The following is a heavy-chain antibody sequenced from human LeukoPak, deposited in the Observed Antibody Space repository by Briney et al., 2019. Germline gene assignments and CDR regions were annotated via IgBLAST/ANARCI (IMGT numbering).Heavy chain of an antibody. CDR2: ISYDGSNK. D-gene: IGHD5-24*01. Sequence: GGSLRLSCAAPGFTVSSNYMSWVRQAPGKGLEWVAVISYDGSNKYYADSVKGRFTISRDNSKNTLYLQMNSLRAEDTAVYYCARERLGYIYYYGMDVWGQGTTVTVSS. CDR1: GFTVSSNY. CDR3: ARERLGYIYYYGMDV. J-gene: IGHJ6*02. V-gene: IGHV3-30-3*01.